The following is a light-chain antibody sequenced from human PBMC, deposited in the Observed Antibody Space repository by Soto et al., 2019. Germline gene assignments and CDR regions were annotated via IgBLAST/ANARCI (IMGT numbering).Light chain of an antibody. J-gene: IGKJ5*01. CDR1: QSVSNNY. CDR2: GAS. CDR3: QQYGSSPPIT. Sequence: EIVLTQSPGTLSLSPGERATLSCRASQSVSNNYLAWYQQQPCQAPRLLIYGASSRATGIPDRFSGSGSGTDFTPTISRLEPQDFAVYYCQQYGSSPPITFGQGTRVEIK. V-gene: IGKV3-20*01.